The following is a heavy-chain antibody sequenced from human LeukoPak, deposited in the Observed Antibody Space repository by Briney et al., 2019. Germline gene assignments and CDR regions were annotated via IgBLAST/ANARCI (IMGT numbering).Heavy chain of an antibody. CDR2: ISWNSGSI. CDR1: GFTFSSYS. J-gene: IGHJ3*02. D-gene: IGHD3-9*01. V-gene: IGHV3-9*01. CDR3: AKDISPDILTGTAHAFDI. Sequence: GGSLRLSCAASGFTFSSYSMNWVRQAPGKGLEWVSGISWNSGSIGYADSVKGRFTISRDNAKNSLYLQMNSLRAEDTALYYCAKDISPDILTGTAHAFDIWGQGTMVTVSS.